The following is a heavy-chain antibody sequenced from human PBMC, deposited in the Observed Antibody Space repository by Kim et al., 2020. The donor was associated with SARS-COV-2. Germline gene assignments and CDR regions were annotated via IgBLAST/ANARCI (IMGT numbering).Heavy chain of an antibody. D-gene: IGHD2-15*01. CDR1: GFTFKNAW. CDR3: TTTTTYLACSGGSCYPRGGVNGFGI. Sequence: GGSLRLSCAASGFTFKNAWMSWVRQAPGKGLEWVGRIKSESDDETIDYAAPVKDRFTISRDDSRNTLYLQMNSLKTEDTAVYYCTTTTTYLACSGGSCYPRGGVNGFGIWGQGTMVTVSS. V-gene: IGHV3-15*01. J-gene: IGHJ3*02. CDR2: IKSESDDETI.